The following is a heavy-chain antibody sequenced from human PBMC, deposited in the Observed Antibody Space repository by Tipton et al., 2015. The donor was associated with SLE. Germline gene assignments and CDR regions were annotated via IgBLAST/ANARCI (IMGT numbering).Heavy chain of an antibody. CDR3: ARGGGKADAFDI. J-gene: IGHJ3*02. Sequence: TLSLTCTVSGDSLTSGNYYWSWIRQPAGKGLEWIGYIYTRGSTNYNPSLRSRVTISVDSSKDQFSLKLSSVTAADTAVYYCARGGGKADAFDIWGQGTMVTVSS. CDR1: GDSLTSGNYY. CDR2: IYTRGST. D-gene: IGHD3-16*01. V-gene: IGHV4-61*09.